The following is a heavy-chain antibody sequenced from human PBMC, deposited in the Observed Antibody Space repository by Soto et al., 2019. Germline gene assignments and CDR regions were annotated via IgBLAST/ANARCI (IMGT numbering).Heavy chain of an antibody. D-gene: IGHD6-13*01. CDR1: GGTFSSYA. Sequence: AASVKVSCKASGGTFSSYAISWVRQAPGQGLEWMGGIIPIFGTANYAQKFQGRVTITADKSTSTAYMELSSLRSEDTAVYYCARGSSWTGYYYYYGMDVWGQGTTVTVSS. J-gene: IGHJ6*02. CDR2: IIPIFGTA. V-gene: IGHV1-69*06. CDR3: ARGSSWTGYYYYYGMDV.